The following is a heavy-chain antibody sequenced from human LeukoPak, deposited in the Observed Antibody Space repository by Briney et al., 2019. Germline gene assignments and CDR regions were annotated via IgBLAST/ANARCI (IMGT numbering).Heavy chain of an antibody. CDR2: ISGSGSTI. CDR3: ASDSLVVAVTFDY. D-gene: IGHD2-15*01. V-gene: IGHV3-48*03. J-gene: IGHJ4*02. CDR1: GFTFSSYE. Sequence: PGGSLRLSCAASGFTFSSYEMNWVRQAPGKGLEWVSYISGSGSTIYYADSVKGRFTISRDNAKNSLYLQMNSLRAEDTAVYYCASDSLVVAVTFDYWGQGTLVTVSS.